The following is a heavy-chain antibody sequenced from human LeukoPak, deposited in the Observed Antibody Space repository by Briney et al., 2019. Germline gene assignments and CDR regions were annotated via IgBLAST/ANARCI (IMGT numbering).Heavy chain of an antibody. Sequence: SETLSLTRTVPGGSLSSYFWRWIRQPPGKGLEWIGRLYTSWSTNYNPSLKSRVTISVDTSKNQFSLILTSVTAADTDVYYCAREARYCSGGSCYSWGQGTLVTVSS. J-gene: IGHJ4*02. CDR3: AREARYCSGGSCYS. CDR1: GGSLSSYF. V-gene: IGHV4-4*07. D-gene: IGHD2-15*01. CDR2: LYTSWST.